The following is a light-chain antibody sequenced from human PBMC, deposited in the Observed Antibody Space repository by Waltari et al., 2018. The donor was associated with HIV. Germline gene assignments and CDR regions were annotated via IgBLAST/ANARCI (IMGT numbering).Light chain of an antibody. J-gene: IGLJ2*01. CDR3: QSYDSRLHVV. CDR1: SSNFGEGYH. CDR2: GNS. V-gene: IGLV1-40*01. Sequence: QSALTQSPSVSGAPGQRVTISCTGSSSNFGEGYHVHWYQQLPGTAPKLLIYGNSNRPSGVPDRFSGSKSGTSASLAITGLLAEDEADYYCQSYDSRLHVVFGGGTKLTVL.